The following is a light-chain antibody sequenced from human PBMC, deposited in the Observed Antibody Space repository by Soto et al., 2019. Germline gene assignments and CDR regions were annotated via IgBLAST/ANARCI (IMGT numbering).Light chain of an antibody. CDR3: QSYDPTRHVV. CDR2: ANN. Sequence: QSVLTQPPSVSGAPGQTVTISCTGSNSNVGGGYDVHWYHQLPGSAPKLLIYANNNRPSGVPDRFSGSKSGTSASLAITGLQDEDEADYYCQSYDPTRHVVFGGGTKLTVL. V-gene: IGLV1-40*01. J-gene: IGLJ2*01. CDR1: NSNVGGGYD.